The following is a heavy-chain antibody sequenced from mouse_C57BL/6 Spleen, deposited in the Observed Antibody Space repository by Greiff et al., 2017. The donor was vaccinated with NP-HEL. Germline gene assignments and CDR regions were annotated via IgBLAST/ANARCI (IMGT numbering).Heavy chain of an antibody. J-gene: IGHJ4*01. V-gene: IGHV1-72*01. D-gene: IGHD2-12*01. Sequence: VQLQQPGAELVKPGASVKLSCKASGYTFTSYWMHWVKQRPGQGLEWIGRIDPTSGGTNYNEKFKSKATLTVDKPSSTAYMQLSSLTSEDSAVYYCAITSGCYYAMDYWGQGTSVTVSS. CDR3: AITSGCYYAMDY. CDR1: GYTFTSYW. CDR2: IDPTSGGT.